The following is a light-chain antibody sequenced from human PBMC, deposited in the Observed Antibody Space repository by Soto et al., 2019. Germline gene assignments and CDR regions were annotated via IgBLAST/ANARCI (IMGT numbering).Light chain of an antibody. CDR1: QRVSIW. Sequence: DIQMTQSPSTLSASVGDRVTFTCRASQRVSIWLDWYQQKPGKAPKLLISGASTLESGVPSRFSGSGSGTVFTLTSSSLQRYDFATYYCQQYKHYLTFGRWSKVEIK. J-gene: IGKJ1*01. V-gene: IGKV1-5*01. CDR2: GAS. CDR3: QQYKHYLT.